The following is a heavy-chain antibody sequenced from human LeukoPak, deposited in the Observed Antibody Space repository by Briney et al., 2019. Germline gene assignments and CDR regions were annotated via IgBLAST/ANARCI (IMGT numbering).Heavy chain of an antibody. D-gene: IGHD3-22*01. CDR3: AKDKYYDSSSYSDY. Sequence: PGGSLRLSCAASGFTFDDYAMHWVRQAPGKGLEWVSGISWNSGSIGYADSVKGRFTISRDNAKNSLYLQMNSLRAEDTALYYCAKDKYYDSSSYSDYWGQGTLVTVSS. V-gene: IGHV3-9*01. CDR1: GFTFDDYA. J-gene: IGHJ4*02. CDR2: ISWNSGSI.